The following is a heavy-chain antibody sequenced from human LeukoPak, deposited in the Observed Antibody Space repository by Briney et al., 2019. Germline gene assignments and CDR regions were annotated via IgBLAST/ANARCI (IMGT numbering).Heavy chain of an antibody. CDR1: GYTFTSYY. J-gene: IGHJ4*02. CDR2: INPSGGST. D-gene: IGHD3-22*01. Sequence: ASVKVSCEASGYTFTSYYMHWVRQAPGQGLEWMGIINPSGGSTSYAQKFQGRVTMARDTSTSTVYMELSSLRSEDTAVYYCARTSPHYYDSSGYLVYWGQGTLVTVSS. V-gene: IGHV1-46*01. CDR3: ARTSPHYYDSSGYLVY.